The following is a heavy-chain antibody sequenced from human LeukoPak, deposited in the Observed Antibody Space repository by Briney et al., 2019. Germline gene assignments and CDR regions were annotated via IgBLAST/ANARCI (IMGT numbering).Heavy chain of an antibody. CDR2: VSGSGGSP. J-gene: IGHJ4*02. D-gene: IGHD3-9*01. CDR1: GFTFSSYA. Sequence: GGSLRFSCAASGFTFSSYAMSWVRQAPGKGLEWVSTVSGSGGSPYYADSVKGRFTISRDNSKNTPYLQMNSLRAEDTAVYYCARPFETTYFDILTGYYPFDYWGQGTLVTVSS. CDR3: ARPFETTYFDILTGYYPFDY. V-gene: IGHV3-23*01.